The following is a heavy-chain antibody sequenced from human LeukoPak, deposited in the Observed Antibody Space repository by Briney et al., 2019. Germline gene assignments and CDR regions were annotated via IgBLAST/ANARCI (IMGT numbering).Heavy chain of an antibody. J-gene: IGHJ4*02. Sequence: GGSLRLSCEASGFTFDDYGMSWVRQAPGKGLEWVSGINWNGGSTGYADSVKGRFTISRDNAKNSLYLQMNSLRAEDTALYHCARLQYLLPDYWGQGTLVTVSS. CDR1: GFTFDDYG. CDR3: ARLQYLLPDY. CDR2: INWNGGST. V-gene: IGHV3-20*01. D-gene: IGHD3-10*01.